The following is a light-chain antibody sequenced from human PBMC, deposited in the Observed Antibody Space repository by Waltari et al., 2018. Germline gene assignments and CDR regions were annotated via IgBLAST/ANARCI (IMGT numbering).Light chain of an antibody. Sequence: IQLTQSPSTLSASVGDRVPITCRASQSISNWLAWYQQQPGKAPKLLIYKASTLESGVPSRFSGSGSGTEFTLTISSLQPDDFATYYCQQYNSYSLLTFGGGTKVEIK. CDR1: QSISNW. J-gene: IGKJ4*01. V-gene: IGKV1-5*03. CDR3: QQYNSYSLLT. CDR2: KAS.